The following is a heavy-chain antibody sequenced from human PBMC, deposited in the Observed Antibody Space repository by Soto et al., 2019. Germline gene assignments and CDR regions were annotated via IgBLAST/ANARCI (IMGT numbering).Heavy chain of an antibody. CDR2: ISGSGGST. V-gene: IGHV3-23*01. CDR1: GFTVSSNY. CDR3: AKTITMIVVVIPSLDY. Sequence: GGSLRLSCAASGFTVSSNYMSWVRQAPGKGLEWVSAISGSGGSTYYADSVKGRFTISRDNSKNTLYLQMNSLRAEDTAVYYCAKTITMIVVVIPSLDYWGQGTLVTVSS. J-gene: IGHJ4*02. D-gene: IGHD3-22*01.